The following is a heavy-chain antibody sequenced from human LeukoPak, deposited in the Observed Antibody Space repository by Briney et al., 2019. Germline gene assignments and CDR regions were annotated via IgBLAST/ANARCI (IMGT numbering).Heavy chain of an antibody. CDR2: IYHSGST. J-gene: IGHJ6*02. D-gene: IGHD4-11*01. CDR3: ARHDYKTYYYYYGMDV. V-gene: IGHV4-30-2*01. CDR1: GGSISSGGYS. Sequence: SETLSLTCAVSGGSISSGGYSWSWIRQPPGKGLEWIGYIYHSGSTYYNPSLKSRVTISVDRSKNQFSLKLSSVTAADTAVYYCARHDYKTYYYYYGMDVWGQGTTVTVSS.